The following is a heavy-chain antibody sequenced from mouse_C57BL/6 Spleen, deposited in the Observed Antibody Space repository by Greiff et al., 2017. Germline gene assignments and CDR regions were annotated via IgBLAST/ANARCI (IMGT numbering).Heavy chain of an antibody. J-gene: IGHJ4*01. Sequence: EVKLVESGEGLVKPGGSLKLSCAASGFTFSSYAMSWVRQTPEKRLEWVAYISSGGDYIYYADTVKGRFTISRDNARNTLYLQMSSLKSEDTAMYYCTRDTGYGSSEAMDYWGQGTSVTVSS. D-gene: IGHD1-1*01. CDR1: GFTFSSYA. V-gene: IGHV5-9-1*02. CDR3: TRDTGYGSSEAMDY. CDR2: ISSGGDYI.